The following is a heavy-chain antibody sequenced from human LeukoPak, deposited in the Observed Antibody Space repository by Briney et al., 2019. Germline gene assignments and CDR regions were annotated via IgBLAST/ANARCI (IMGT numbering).Heavy chain of an antibody. Sequence: GESLRLSCAASGFTFSSYWMHWVRQAPGKGLVRVSRIKSDGSSTSYADSVKGRFTISRDNSKNTLYLQMNSLGVEDTAVYYCARDGDDTSGYFSPFDYWGQGTLVTVSS. V-gene: IGHV3-74*01. CDR3: ARDGDDTSGYFSPFDY. D-gene: IGHD3-22*01. CDR1: GFTFSSYW. CDR2: IKSDGSST. J-gene: IGHJ4*02.